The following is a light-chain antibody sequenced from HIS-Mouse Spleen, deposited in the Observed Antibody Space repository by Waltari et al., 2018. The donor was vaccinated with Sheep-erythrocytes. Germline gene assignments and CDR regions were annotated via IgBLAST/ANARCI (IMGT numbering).Light chain of an antibody. J-gene: IGKJ1*01. CDR1: QSTSSW. Sequence: DIQMTQSPSTLSASVGDRVTITCRASQSTSSWLAWYQQKPGKAPKLLIYKASSLESGVPSRFSGSGSGTEFTLTISSLQPDDFATYYCQQYNSYSPNWTFGQGTKVEIK. CDR3: QQYNSYSPNWT. CDR2: KAS. V-gene: IGKV1-5*03.